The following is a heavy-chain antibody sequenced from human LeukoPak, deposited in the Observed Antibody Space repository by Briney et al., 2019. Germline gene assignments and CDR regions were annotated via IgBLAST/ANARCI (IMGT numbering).Heavy chain of an antibody. CDR1: GGSFSGYY. V-gene: IGHV4-34*01. Sequence: SETLSLTCAVYGGSFSGYYWSGIRQPPGKGLEWVGEINHSGSTNYNPSLKSRGTISVATSKTQFSLKLSSVTAADTAVYYCARGRRRYCGGDCYSPYFDYWGQGTLVTVSS. CDR3: ARGRRRYCGGDCYSPYFDY. J-gene: IGHJ4*02. CDR2: INHSGST. D-gene: IGHD2-21*02.